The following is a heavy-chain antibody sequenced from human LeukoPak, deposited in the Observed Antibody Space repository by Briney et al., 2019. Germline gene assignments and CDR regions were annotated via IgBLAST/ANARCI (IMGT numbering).Heavy chain of an antibody. V-gene: IGHV3-11*04. J-gene: IGHJ4*02. CDR2: IINSDSTI. CDR3: ARKNGLDY. CDR1: GFTFSDYY. Sequence: GALRLSCAASGFTFSDYYMGWIRQAPGKGLEWVSHIINSDSTIYYANSVRGRFTISRDNAKNSLYLQMNSLRAENTAVYYCARKNGLDYWGQGTLVTVSS.